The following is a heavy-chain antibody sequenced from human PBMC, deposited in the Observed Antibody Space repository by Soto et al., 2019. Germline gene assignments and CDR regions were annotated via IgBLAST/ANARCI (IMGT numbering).Heavy chain of an antibody. J-gene: IGHJ5*02. CDR2: IIPICGTA. CDR1: GGTFSSYA. V-gene: IGHV1-69*01. Sequence: QVQLVQSGAEVKKPGSSVKVSCKASGGTFSSYAISWVRQAPGQGLEWMGGIIPICGTANYAQKFQGRVTITADESTSTAYMELSSLRSEDTAVYYCEREVSSTNWFDPWGQGTLVTVSS. CDR3: EREVSSTNWFDP. D-gene: IGHD6-13*01.